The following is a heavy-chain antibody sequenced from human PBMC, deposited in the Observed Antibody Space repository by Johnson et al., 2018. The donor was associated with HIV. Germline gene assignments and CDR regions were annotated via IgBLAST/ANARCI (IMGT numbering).Heavy chain of an antibody. J-gene: IGHJ3*02. Sequence: QVQLVESGGGLVQPGGSLRLSCAASGFTFSSYWMSWVRQAPGKGLEWVAFITKDGMNESYADSVKGRFTISRDNSKITLYLQMNSLRAEDTAVYYCAREGYSYDSSGYYSPFEIWGQGTMVTVSS. V-gene: IGHV3-30*03. D-gene: IGHD3-22*01. CDR3: AREGYSYDSSGYYSPFEI. CDR2: ITKDGMNE. CDR1: GFTFSSYW.